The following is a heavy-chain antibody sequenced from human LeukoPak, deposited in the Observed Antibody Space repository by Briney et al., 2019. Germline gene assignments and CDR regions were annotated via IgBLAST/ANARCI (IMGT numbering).Heavy chain of an antibody. Sequence: SETLSLTCTVSGSIGSYYWSWIRQPPGKGLEWIGYIYTSGSANYNPSLKSRVTISVDTSKNQFSLDLSSVTAADTAVYYCARQKCTSTSCLTKNAFDIWGQGTMVTVYS. CDR2: IYTSGSA. CDR1: GSIGSYY. J-gene: IGHJ3*02. D-gene: IGHD2-2*01. CDR3: ARQKCTSTSCLTKNAFDI. V-gene: IGHV4-4*09.